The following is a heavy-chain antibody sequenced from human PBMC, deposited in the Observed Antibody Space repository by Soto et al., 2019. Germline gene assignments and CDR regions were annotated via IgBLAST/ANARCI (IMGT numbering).Heavy chain of an antibody. J-gene: IGHJ4*02. CDR3: ARELGVSHDY. CDR2: IKTDATVT. D-gene: IGHD2-8*02. V-gene: IGHV3-74*01. CDR1: GFTFSTSW. Sequence: GGFLRLSCAASGFTFSTSWMHWVRQGPGKALVWVSRIKTDATVTTYADSVKGRFTISRDKAKNPLDLQMNTLRAEDTGVYYGARELGVSHDYWGRGALLSVS.